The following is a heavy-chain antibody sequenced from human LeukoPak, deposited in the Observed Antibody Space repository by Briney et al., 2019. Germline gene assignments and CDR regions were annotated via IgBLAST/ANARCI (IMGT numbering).Heavy chain of an antibody. V-gene: IGHV4-61*02. CDR1: GYSISSGYY. CDR3: ARVTMEYDAFDI. CDR2: IYTSGST. J-gene: IGHJ3*02. D-gene: IGHD3-10*01. Sequence: SETLSLTCTVSGYSISSGYYWSWIRQPAGKGLEWIGLIYTSGSTNYNPSLKSRVTISVDTSKNQFSLKLSSVTAADTAVYYCARVTMEYDAFDIWGQGTMVTVSS.